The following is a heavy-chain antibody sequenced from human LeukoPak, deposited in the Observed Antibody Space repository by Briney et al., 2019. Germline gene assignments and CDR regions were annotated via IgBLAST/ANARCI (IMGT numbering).Heavy chain of an antibody. CDR3: ARESGPFCPFGY. V-gene: IGHV4-4*02. J-gene: IGHJ4*02. Sequence: SGTLSLTCGVSGGSISGTNWWSWVRQPPGQGLEWIGEISLAGQTNYNPSLNGRVTMSLDKSSNQLSLHLTSVTAADTATYFCARESGPFCPFGYWGQGTLVIVSS. CDR2: ISLAGQT. D-gene: IGHD1-26*01. CDR1: GGSISGTNW.